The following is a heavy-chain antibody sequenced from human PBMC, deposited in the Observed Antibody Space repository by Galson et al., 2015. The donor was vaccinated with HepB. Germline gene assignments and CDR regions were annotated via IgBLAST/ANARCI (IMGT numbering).Heavy chain of an antibody. Sequence: SLRLSCAASGFNSANYVMNWVRQAPGKGLEWVSSISGSGGSTYYRGSFKGRFTISRDNSKNTVYLQMKSLRADGTAVYYCAKCSGSNWFVPHHFDSWGQGTLVTVSS. CDR2: ISGSGGST. CDR3: AKCSGSNWFVPHHFDS. J-gene: IGHJ4*02. D-gene: IGHD6-13*01. CDR1: GFNSANYV. V-gene: IGHV3-23*01.